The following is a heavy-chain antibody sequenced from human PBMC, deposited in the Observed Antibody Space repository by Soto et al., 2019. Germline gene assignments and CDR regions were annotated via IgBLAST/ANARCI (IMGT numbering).Heavy chain of an antibody. V-gene: IGHV2-5*02. J-gene: IGHJ6*02. D-gene: IGHD1-7*01. CDR3: AGWNYESGLAV. CDR1: GFSLNTNGMG. CDR2: IYWDEYK. Sequence: QITLKESGPTLVRPTQTLTLTCSSSGFSLNTNGMGVGWIRQPPGKALEWLAFIYWDEYKRYSPSLKTRLTVTTDTSQAVVVLTLTTLDPLDTRTYYCAGWNYESGLAVGGQGTTVTVSS.